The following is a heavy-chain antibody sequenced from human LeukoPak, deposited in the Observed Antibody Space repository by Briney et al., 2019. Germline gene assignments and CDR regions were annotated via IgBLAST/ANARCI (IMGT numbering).Heavy chain of an antibody. CDR3: ANSSGYYWYFDL. CDR2: IYYSGST. CDR1: GGSISSSSYS. D-gene: IGHD3-22*01. J-gene: IGHJ2*01. V-gene: IGHV4-39*01. Sequence: SETLSLTCTVSGGSISSSSYSWGWIRQPPGKGLEWIGSIYYSGSTYYNPSLKSRVTISVDTSKNQFSLKLSSVTAADTAVYYCANSSGYYWYFDLWGRGTLVTVSS.